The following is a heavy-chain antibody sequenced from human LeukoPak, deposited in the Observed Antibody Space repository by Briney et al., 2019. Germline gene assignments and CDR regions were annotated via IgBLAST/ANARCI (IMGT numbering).Heavy chain of an antibody. V-gene: IGHV3-23*01. Sequence: GGSLRLSCAASGFTVSSNYMSWVRQAPGKGLEWVSGISGSGGSTYNADSVKGRFTISRDNSKNTLYLQMNSLRAEDTAVYYCAKELKPNYYGSGSYPLDYWGQGTLVTVSS. J-gene: IGHJ4*02. CDR2: ISGSGGST. CDR3: AKELKPNYYGSGSYPLDY. D-gene: IGHD3-10*01. CDR1: GFTVSSNY.